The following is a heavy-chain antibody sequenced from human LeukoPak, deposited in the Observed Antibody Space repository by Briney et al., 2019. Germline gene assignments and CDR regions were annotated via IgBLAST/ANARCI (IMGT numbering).Heavy chain of an antibody. D-gene: IGHD6-19*01. V-gene: IGHV3-7*01. CDR1: GFTFSSYW. CDR2: IKQDGSEK. Sequence: GGSLRLSCAASGFTFSSYWMSWVRQAPGKGLEWVANIKQDGSEKYYVDSVKGRFTISRDNAKNSLYLQMNSLRAEDTAVYYCARDTWGPPYSSGCDYWGQGTLVTVSS. J-gene: IGHJ4*02. CDR3: ARDTWGPPYSSGCDY.